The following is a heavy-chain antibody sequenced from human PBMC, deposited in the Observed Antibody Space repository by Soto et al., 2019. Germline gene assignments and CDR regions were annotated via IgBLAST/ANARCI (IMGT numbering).Heavy chain of an antibody. Sequence: EVQLVQSGAEVKKPGESLKISCKGSGYSFTSYWIGWVRQMTGKGLEWMGIIYPGDSDTRYSPSFQAQVTISADKSISTAYLQWSSMKASDTAMYYCARPSEVAATGVGFDYWGQGTLVTVSS. V-gene: IGHV5-51*01. J-gene: IGHJ4*02. CDR2: IYPGDSDT. D-gene: IGHD2-15*01. CDR1: GYSFTSYW. CDR3: ARPSEVAATGVGFDY.